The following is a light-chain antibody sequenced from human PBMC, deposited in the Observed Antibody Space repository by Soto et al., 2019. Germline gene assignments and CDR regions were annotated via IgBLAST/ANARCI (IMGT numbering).Light chain of an antibody. CDR1: QSVDSRN. V-gene: IGKV3-20*01. CDR2: GAS. J-gene: IGKJ1*01. Sequence: EIVLTQPPGTLSLSPGERATLSCRASQSVDSRNLNWYQQKYGQAPRLLIFGASNRASDIPDRFSGTGSGTDFTLTISRLEPEDSAVYYCQHYADTVWTFGQGTKVEIK. CDR3: QHYADTVWT.